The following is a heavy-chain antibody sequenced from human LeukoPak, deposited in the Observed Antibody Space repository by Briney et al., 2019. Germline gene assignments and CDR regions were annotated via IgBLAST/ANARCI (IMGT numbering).Heavy chain of an antibody. CDR1: GGSISSYY. J-gene: IGHJ4*02. Sequence: SETLSLTCTVSGGSISSYYWSWIRHPPGKGLEWIAYISDIGSINYNPSLKSRVTISLDTSKNQLSLKLRSVTAADTAVYYCAGHHPRNTVDFWGQGTLVTVSS. D-gene: IGHD2/OR15-2a*01. CDR3: AGHHPRNTVDF. V-gene: IGHV4-59*08. CDR2: ISDIGSI.